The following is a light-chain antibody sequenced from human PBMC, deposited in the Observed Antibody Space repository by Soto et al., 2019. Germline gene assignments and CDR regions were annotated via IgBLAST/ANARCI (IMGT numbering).Light chain of an antibody. CDR1: QSVSSSY. V-gene: IGKV3-20*01. CDR3: QQYGSSPLVT. Sequence: EIVLTQSPGTLSLSPGERATLSCRASQSVSSSYLAWYQQKPGQPPRLLIYAASSRATGIPDRFSGSGSGTDITLTISRLEPEDFAVYYCQQYGSSPLVTFGQGTRLEIK. CDR2: AAS. J-gene: IGKJ5*01.